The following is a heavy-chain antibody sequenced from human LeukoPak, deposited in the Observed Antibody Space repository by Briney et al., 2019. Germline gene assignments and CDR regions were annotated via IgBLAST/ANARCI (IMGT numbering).Heavy chain of an antibody. J-gene: IGHJ6*03. D-gene: IGHD6-13*01. CDR2: ISSSSSYI. V-gene: IGHV3-21*01. CDR1: GFTFSSYS. CDR3: ARDRVAAAADYYYYYMDV. Sequence: GGSLRLSCAASGFTFSSYSMNWVRQAPGKGLERVSSISSSSSYIYYADSVKGRFTISRDNAKNSLYLQMNSLRAEDTAVYYCARDRVAAAADYYYYYMDVWGKGTTVTVSS.